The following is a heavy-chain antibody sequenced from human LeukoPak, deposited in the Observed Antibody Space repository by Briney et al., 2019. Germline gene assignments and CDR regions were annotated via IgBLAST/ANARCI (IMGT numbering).Heavy chain of an antibody. J-gene: IGHJ3*02. CDR3: ARDLGRSWHDPFDI. D-gene: IGHD6-13*01. Sequence: SQTLSLTCSISGDSVSSKSSAWKGIRHSPSRGLEGLGRTYYRSKYYNAYAIPVKGRITITPDTSKKQFSLPLNSATPEDTAVYYCARDLGRSWHDPFDIWGRGTMVTVSS. V-gene: IGHV6-1*01. CDR2: TYYRSKYYN. CDR1: GDSVSSKSSA.